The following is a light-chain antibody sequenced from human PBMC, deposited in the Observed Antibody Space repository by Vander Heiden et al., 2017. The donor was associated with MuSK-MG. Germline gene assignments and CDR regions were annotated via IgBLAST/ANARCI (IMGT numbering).Light chain of an antibody. CDR1: QHIGSS. CDR3: HQSSSLFWT. J-gene: IGKJ1*01. CDR2: DAS. Sequence: VLSQSPDFQSVTPQENVTIPCRASQHIGSSLHWYQQRPGQAPKLLIKDASQSGPGVPSRFGGRGSGTDFTLTIHSLETEDAATYYCHQSSSLFWTFGQGTKVEIK. V-gene: IGKV6-21*01.